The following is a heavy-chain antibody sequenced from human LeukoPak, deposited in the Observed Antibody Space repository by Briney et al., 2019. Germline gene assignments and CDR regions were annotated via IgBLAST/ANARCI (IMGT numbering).Heavy chain of an antibody. V-gene: IGHV1-69*13. Sequence: SVKVSCKASGGTFSSYAISWVRQAPGQGLEWMGGIIPIFGTANYAQKFQGRVTITADESTSTAYMELSSLRSEDTAVYYCARYAPRLRYFDWLLSPLYGMDVWGQGTTVTVSS. CDR2: IIPIFGTA. D-gene: IGHD3-9*01. J-gene: IGHJ6*02. CDR1: GGTFSSYA. CDR3: ARYAPRLRYFDWLLSPLYGMDV.